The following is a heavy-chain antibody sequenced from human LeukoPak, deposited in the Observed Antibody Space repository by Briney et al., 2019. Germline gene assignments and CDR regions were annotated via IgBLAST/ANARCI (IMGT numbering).Heavy chain of an antibody. CDR3: ARSKEGTVGSGRPFDY. J-gene: IGHJ4*02. CDR2: IKTDGYDK. V-gene: IGHV3-7*01. CDR1: GFTFSNYW. Sequence: GGSLRLSCAASGFTFSNYWMGWVRQAPGKGLKWVANIKTDGYDKYYADSVKGRFTISRDNAKSSLYLQMDSLRAEDTAVYYCARSKEGTVGSGRPFDYWGQGTLVTVSS. D-gene: IGHD3-10*01.